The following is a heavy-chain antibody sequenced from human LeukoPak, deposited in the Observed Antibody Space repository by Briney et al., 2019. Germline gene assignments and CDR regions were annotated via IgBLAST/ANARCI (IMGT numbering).Heavy chain of an antibody. J-gene: IGHJ4*02. CDR1: GFTFSNYG. D-gene: IGHD2-21*02. V-gene: IGHV3-33*01. CDR2: IWYDGSNK. CDR3: ARVSPEIVVVTGTGAPDY. Sequence: GGSLRLSCAASGFTFSNYGMHWVRQAPGKGLEWAAVIWYDGSNKYYADSVRGRFTISRDNSKSTVYLQMNSLRAEDTAVYYCARVSPEIVVVTGTGAPDYWGQGTLVTVSS.